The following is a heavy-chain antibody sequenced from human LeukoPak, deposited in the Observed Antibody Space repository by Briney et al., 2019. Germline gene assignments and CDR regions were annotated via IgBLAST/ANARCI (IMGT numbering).Heavy chain of an antibody. CDR2: IYYSGST. J-gene: IGHJ4*02. D-gene: IGHD3-3*01. V-gene: IGHV4-31*03. CDR1: GGSISSGAYY. Sequence: SQTLSLTCTVSGGSISSGAYYWSWIRQHPGKGLEWIGYIYYSGSTYYSPSLKSRVTISVDTSKNQFSLKLSSVTAADTAVYYCARGRDFWSRDFDYWGQGTLVTVSS. CDR3: ARGRDFWSRDFDY.